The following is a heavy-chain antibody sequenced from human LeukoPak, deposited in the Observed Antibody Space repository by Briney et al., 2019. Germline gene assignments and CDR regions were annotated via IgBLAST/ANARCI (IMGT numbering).Heavy chain of an antibody. CDR2: ISSSSSYI. CDR3: ARDSYAATSWFDP. V-gene: IGHV3-21*01. D-gene: IGHD2-2*01. CDR1: GFTFSSYS. Sequence: PGGSLRLSCAASGFTFSSYSMNWVRQAPGKGLEWVSSISSSSSYIYYADSVKGRFTISRDNAKNSLYLQMNSLRAEDTAVYYCARDSYAATSWFDPWGQGTLVTVSS. J-gene: IGHJ5*02.